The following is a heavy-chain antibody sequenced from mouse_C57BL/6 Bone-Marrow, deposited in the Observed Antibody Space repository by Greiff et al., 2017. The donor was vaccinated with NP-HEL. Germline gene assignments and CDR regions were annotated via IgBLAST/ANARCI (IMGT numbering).Heavy chain of an antibody. CDR3: ARLRGNYYFDY. CDR1: GYTFTSYW. CDR2: IDPSDSYT. J-gene: IGHJ2*01. V-gene: IGHV1-50*01. D-gene: IGHD2-1*01. Sequence: VKLQESGAELVKPGASVKLSCKASGYTFTSYWMQWVKQRPGQGLEWIGEIDPSDSYTNYNQKFKVKATLTVDTSSSTAYMQLSSLTSEDSAVYYCARLRGNYYFDYWGQGTTLTVSS.